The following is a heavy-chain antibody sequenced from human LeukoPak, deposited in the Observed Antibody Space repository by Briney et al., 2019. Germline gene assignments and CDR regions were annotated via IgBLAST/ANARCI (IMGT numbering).Heavy chain of an antibody. CDR3: ARGRGKRWLD. D-gene: IGHD5-24*01. J-gene: IGHJ4*02. CDR1: GGSISSSSYY. V-gene: IGHV4-39*07. CDR2: INHSGST. Sequence: PSETLSLTCTVSGGSISSSSYYWDWVRQPPEKGLEWIGEINHSGSTNYNPSFKSRVIISIDTSKNQFSLKVNSVTAADTAVYYCARGRGKRWLDWVEGTLVTVSS.